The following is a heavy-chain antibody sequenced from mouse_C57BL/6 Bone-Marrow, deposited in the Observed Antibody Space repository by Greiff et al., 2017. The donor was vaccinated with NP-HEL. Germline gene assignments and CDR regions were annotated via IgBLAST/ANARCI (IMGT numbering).Heavy chain of an antibody. V-gene: IGHV1-69*01. Sequence: QVQLQQPGAELVMPGASVKLSCKASGYTFTSYWMHWVKQRPGQGLEWIGEIDPSDSYTNYNQKFKGKSTLTVDKSSSTAYMQLSSLTSEDSAVYYCARAFYYDYERYFDVWGTGTTVTVSS. CDR2: IDPSDSYT. CDR3: ARAFYYDYERYFDV. CDR1: GYTFTSYW. D-gene: IGHD2-4*01. J-gene: IGHJ1*03.